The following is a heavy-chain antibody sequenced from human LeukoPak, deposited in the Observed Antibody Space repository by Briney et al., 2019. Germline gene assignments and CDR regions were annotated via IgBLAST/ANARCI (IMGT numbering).Heavy chain of an antibody. CDR3: ARDFDYYYYGMDV. J-gene: IGHJ6*02. V-gene: IGHV3-23*01. CDR2: ISGSGGST. CDR1: GFTFSSYA. Sequence: GGSLRLSCAASGFTFSSYAMSWVRQAPGKGLEWVSAISGSGGSTYYADSVKGRFTISRDNSKNTLYLQMNSLRAEDTAVYYCARDFDYYYYGMDVWGQGTTVTVSS.